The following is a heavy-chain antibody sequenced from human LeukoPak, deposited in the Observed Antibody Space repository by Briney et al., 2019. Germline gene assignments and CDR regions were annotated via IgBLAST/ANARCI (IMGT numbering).Heavy chain of an antibody. CDR2: IYYSGST. CDR1: GGSISSSSYY. V-gene: IGHV4-39*07. CDR3: ARMMLGLDGYCTNGVCYRNFRGFDY. J-gene: IGHJ4*02. Sequence: SETLSLTCTVSGGSISSSSYYWGWIRQPPGKGLEWIGSIYYSGSTYYNPSLKSRVTISADTSKNQFSLKLSSVTAADTAVYYCARMMLGLDGYCTNGVCYRNFRGFDYWGQGTLVTVSS. D-gene: IGHD2-8*01.